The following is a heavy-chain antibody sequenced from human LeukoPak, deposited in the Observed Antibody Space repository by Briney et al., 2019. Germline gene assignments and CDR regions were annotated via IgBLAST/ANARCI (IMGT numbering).Heavy chain of an antibody. CDR1: GFTFSSYA. J-gene: IGHJ4*02. CDR3: AKDVRGTAVSPLDY. V-gene: IGHV3-23*01. Sequence: PGGSLRLSCAASGFTFSSYAMSWVRQAPGKGLEWVSGISVSGGSTYYADSVKGRFTISRDNSKNTLYLQMNSLRAEDTAMYYCAKDVRGTAVSPLDYWGQGTLVTVSS. CDR2: ISVSGGST. D-gene: IGHD4-17*01.